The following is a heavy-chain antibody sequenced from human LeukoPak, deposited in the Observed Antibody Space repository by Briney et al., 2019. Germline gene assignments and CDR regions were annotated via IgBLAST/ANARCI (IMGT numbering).Heavy chain of an antibody. CDR1: GYTFTSYY. CDR2: INPSGGST. Sequence: ASVKVSCKASGYTFTSYYMHWVRQAPGQGLVWMGIINPSGGSTSYAQKFQGRVTMTRDTSTSTVYMELSSLRSEDTAVYYCARNPILTGYRKRFYFDYWGQGTLVTVSS. V-gene: IGHV1-46*01. CDR3: ARNPILTGYRKRFYFDY. D-gene: IGHD3-9*01. J-gene: IGHJ4*02.